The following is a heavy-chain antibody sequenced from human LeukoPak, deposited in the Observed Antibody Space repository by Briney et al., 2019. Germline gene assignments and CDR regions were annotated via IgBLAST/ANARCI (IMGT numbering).Heavy chain of an antibody. V-gene: IGHV1-69*05. Sequence: ASVKVSCKASGGTFSSYAISWVRQAPGQGLEWMGGIIPIFGTANYAQKFQGRVTITTDESTSTAYMELSSLRFEDTALYYCARGSHGSYYFAYWGQGTLVTVSS. CDR1: GGTFSSYA. J-gene: IGHJ4*02. D-gene: IGHD5-18*01. CDR2: IIPIFGTA. CDR3: ARGSHGSYYFAY.